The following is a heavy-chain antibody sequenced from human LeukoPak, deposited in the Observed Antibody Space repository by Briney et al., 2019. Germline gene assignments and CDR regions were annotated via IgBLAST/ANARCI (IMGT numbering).Heavy chain of an antibody. J-gene: IGHJ4*02. Sequence: SETLSLTCAVSGGSISSSNYFWGWIRQPPGKGLQWIGSIYYSGSTYYNPSLKSRVTISVDTSKNQFSLKLSSVTAADTAVYYCARVGGDYFHFDYWGQGTLVTVSS. CDR1: GGSISSSNYF. CDR2: IYYSGST. CDR3: ARVGGDYFHFDY. D-gene: IGHD4-17*01. V-gene: IGHV4-39*07.